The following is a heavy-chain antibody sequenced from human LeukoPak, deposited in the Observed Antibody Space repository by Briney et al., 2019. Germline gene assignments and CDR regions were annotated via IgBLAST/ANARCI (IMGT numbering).Heavy chain of an antibody. CDR2: IYYSGST. V-gene: IGHV4-30-4*01. Sequence: SETLSLTCTVSVGPISSGDYYWGWFRQPPGKGLEWIGYIYYSGSTYYNPSLKSRVTISVDTSKNQFSLKLSSVTAADTAVYYCARDTHDGDYSYYFDYWGQGTLVTVSS. CDR3: ARDTHDGDYSYYFDY. CDR1: VGPISSGDYY. J-gene: IGHJ4*02. D-gene: IGHD4-17*01.